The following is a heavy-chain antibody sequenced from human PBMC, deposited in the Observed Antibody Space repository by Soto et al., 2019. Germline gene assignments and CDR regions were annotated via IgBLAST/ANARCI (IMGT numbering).Heavy chain of an antibody. CDR2: ISFDGSNK. CDR1: GFMFRSYG. D-gene: IGHD2-2*01. V-gene: IGHV3-30*03. Sequence: QVQLVDSGGGVVQPGRSLRLSCAASGFMFRSYGMHWVRQAPGKGLEWVAVISFDGSNKYYADSVKGRFTISRDNSKNTLYLQMNSLGAEDTAVYFCASRVPLGTDGAPYFQHWGQGTLVTVSS. CDR3: ASRVPLGTDGAPYFQH. J-gene: IGHJ1*01.